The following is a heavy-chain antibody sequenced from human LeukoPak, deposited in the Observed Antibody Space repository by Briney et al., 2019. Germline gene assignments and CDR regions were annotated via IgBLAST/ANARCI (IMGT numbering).Heavy chain of an antibody. D-gene: IGHD3-16*01. CDR2: IGGGGFST. Sequence: GGSLRLSCAASEFTFSSYAMSWVRQAPGKGLEWVSGIGGGGFSTYYADSVKGRFTISRDNSKNTLYLQTNSLRAEDTAVYYCAKRGELMPAAGMYYFDSWGQGTLVTVSS. CDR1: EFTFSSYA. V-gene: IGHV3-23*01. CDR3: AKRGELMPAAGMYYFDS. J-gene: IGHJ4*02.